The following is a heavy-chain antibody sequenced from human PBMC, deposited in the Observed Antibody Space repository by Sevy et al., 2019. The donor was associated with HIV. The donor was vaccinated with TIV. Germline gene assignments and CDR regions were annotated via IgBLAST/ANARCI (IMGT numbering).Heavy chain of an antibody. J-gene: IGHJ4*02. D-gene: IGHD3-22*01. CDR1: EFTFSKYA. CDR2: VSGSGAGT. CDR3: AKALYYYDSSAYFSHFDS. Sequence: GGSLRLSCSASEFTFSKYAMSWVRQAPGKGLEWVASVSGSGAGTNYADSVRGRFTISRDNSKDQLYLQMTSLRAEDTAVYYCAKALYYYDSSAYFSHFDSWGQGTPVTVSS. V-gene: IGHV3-23*01.